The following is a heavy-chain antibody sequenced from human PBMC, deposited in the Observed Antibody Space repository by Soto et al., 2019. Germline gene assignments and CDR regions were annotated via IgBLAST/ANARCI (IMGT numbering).Heavy chain of an antibody. V-gene: IGHV4-30-2*01. CDR1: GGSISSGGSS. D-gene: IGHD6-19*01. CDR2: IYHSGCT. Sequence: QLQLQESGSGLVKPSQTLSLTCAVSGGSISSGGSSWSWIRQPPGKGLEWIGYIYHSGCTYYTPSLKCRVTIFVDRSKIQFSLKLSSVTAAATAVYCCARAGDSSGPVALGYGGRGTLVTVSS. J-gene: IGHJ4*02. CDR3: ARAGDSSGPVALGY.